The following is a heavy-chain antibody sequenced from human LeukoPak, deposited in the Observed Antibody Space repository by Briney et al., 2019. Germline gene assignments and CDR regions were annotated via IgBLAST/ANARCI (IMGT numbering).Heavy chain of an antibody. V-gene: IGHV4-59*08. Sequence: PSETLPLTCTVSGGSISSYYWSWIRQPPGKGLEWIGYIYYSGSTNYNPSLKSRVTISVDTSKNQFSLKLSSVTAADTAVYYCARLRAGYSYWYGMDVWGQGTTVTVSS. CDR1: GGSISSYY. J-gene: IGHJ6*02. CDR3: ARLRAGYSYWYGMDV. D-gene: IGHD5-18*01. CDR2: IYYSGST.